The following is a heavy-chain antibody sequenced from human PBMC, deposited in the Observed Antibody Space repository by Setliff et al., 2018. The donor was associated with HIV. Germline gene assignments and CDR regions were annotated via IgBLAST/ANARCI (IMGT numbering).Heavy chain of an antibody. V-gene: IGHV3-66*02. Sequence: GGSLRLSCAASGFTFSSYEMNWVRQAPGKGLEWVSTIYSGGSTYHADSVKGRFTLSRDTSKNTLFLQMNSLRPEDAAVYYCARVRLYNTALDYWGQGTLVTVSS. J-gene: IGHJ4*02. CDR3: ARVRLYNTALDY. CDR1: GFTFSSYE. D-gene: IGHD3-3*01. CDR2: IYSGGST.